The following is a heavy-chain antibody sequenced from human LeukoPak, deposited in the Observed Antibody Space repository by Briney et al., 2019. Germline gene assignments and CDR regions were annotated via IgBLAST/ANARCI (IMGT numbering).Heavy chain of an antibody. Sequence: SETLSLTCTVSGGSISSYYWSWIRQPPGKGLEWIGYIYYSGSTNYNPSLKSRVTISVDTSKNQFSLKLSSVTAADTAVYYCARSEGYYYDSSGFWGQGTLVTVSS. D-gene: IGHD3-22*01. CDR3: ARSEGYYYDSSGF. CDR1: GGSISSYY. V-gene: IGHV4-59*12. CDR2: IYYSGST. J-gene: IGHJ4*02.